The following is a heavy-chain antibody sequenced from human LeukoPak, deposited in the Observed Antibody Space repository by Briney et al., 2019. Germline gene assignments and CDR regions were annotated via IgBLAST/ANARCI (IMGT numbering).Heavy chain of an antibody. Sequence: ASVKVSCKASDYTFTSYGISWVRQAPGQGLEWMGWMNPNSGNTGYAQKFQGRVTMTRDMSTSTVYMELSSLRSEDTAVYYCARDRVREMATITDYWGQGTLVTVSS. J-gene: IGHJ4*02. CDR2: MNPNSGNT. D-gene: IGHD5-24*01. CDR1: DYTFTSYG. CDR3: ARDRVREMATITDY. V-gene: IGHV1-8*02.